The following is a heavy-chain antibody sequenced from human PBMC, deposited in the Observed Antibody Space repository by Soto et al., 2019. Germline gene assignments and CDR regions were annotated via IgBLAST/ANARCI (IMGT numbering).Heavy chain of an antibody. CDR2: IKEDGSEK. CDR3: ARKSATSDAFEL. CDR1: GFTFSTYW. J-gene: IGHJ3*01. V-gene: IGHV3-7*03. D-gene: IGHD2-2*01. Sequence: GGSLRLSCAASGFTFSTYWMSWVRQAPGKGLEWVANIKEDGSEKFYVDSVKGRFTISRDNAKNSLYLQMSTLRAEDTAVYYCARKSATSDAFELWGQATMVTVS.